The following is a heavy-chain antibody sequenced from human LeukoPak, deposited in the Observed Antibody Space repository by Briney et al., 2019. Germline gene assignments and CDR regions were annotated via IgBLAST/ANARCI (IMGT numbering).Heavy chain of an antibody. V-gene: IGHV3-21*01. CDR1: GFTFSSYS. J-gene: IGHJ4*02. D-gene: IGHD5-18*01. Sequence: GGSLRLSCAASGFTFSSYSMNWVRQAPGKGLEWVSSISSSSSYIYHADSVKGRFTISRDNAKNSLYLQMHSLRAEDTAVYYCARAGYGLYYFDYWGQGTLVTVSS. CDR2: ISSSSSYI. CDR3: ARAGYGLYYFDY.